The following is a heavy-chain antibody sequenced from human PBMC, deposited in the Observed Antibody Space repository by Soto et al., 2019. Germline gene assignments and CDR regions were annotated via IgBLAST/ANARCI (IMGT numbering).Heavy chain of an antibody. D-gene: IGHD2-15*01. Sequence: PGGSLRLSCAASGFAFSSYAMSWVRQAPGKGLEWVSAISGSGGSTYYADSVKGRFTISRDNSKNTLYLQMNSLRAEDTAVYYCSCSGGSCYKFQDYWGQGTLVTVSS. CDR1: GFAFSSYA. CDR3: SCSGGSCYKFQDY. CDR2: ISGSGGST. V-gene: IGHV3-23*01. J-gene: IGHJ4*02.